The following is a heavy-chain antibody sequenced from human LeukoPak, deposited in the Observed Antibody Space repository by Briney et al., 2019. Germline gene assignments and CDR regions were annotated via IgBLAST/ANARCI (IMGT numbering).Heavy chain of an antibody. V-gene: IGHV1-69*05. D-gene: IGHD2-2*01. Sequence: SVTVSCKASGGTFSSYAISWVRQAPGQGLEWMGGIIPIFGTANYAQKFQGRVTITTDESTSTAYMELSSLRSEDTAVYYCARGESYCSSTSCYEGVDYWGQGTLVTVSS. CDR2: IIPIFGTA. CDR1: GGTFSSYA. CDR3: ARGESYCSSTSCYEGVDY. J-gene: IGHJ4*02.